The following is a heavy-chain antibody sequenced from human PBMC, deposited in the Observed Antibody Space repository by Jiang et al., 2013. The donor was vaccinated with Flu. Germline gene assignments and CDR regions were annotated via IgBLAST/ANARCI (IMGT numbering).Heavy chain of an antibody. Sequence: GAEVKKPGASVKVSCKASGYTFSGYYIHWVRQAPGQGLEWMGRINPNSGGTDHAQKFQDRVTMTRDTSISTAHMELSGLSSDDTAVYYCAREGAAAGLSVDFWGQGTLVT. J-gene: IGHJ4*02. CDR3: AREGAAAGLSVDF. CDR2: INPNSGGT. CDR1: GYTFSGYY. V-gene: IGHV1-2*06. D-gene: IGHD6-13*01.